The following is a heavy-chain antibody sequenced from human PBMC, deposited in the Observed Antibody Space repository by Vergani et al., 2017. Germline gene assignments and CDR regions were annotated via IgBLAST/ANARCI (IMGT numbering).Heavy chain of an antibody. D-gene: IGHD2-15*01. J-gene: IGHJ4*02. Sequence: QVQLQESGPGLVKPSQTLSLTCTVSGGSISSGDYYWSWIRQPPGKGLGWIGYIYYSGSTYYNPSLKSRVTMSEDTSKNQFSLNLTSVTAADTAVYFCARGSCLGGSCYKPLFDYWGQGILVTVSS. CDR1: GGSISSGDYY. CDR3: ARGSCLGGSCYKPLFDY. V-gene: IGHV4-30-4*08. CDR2: IYYSGST.